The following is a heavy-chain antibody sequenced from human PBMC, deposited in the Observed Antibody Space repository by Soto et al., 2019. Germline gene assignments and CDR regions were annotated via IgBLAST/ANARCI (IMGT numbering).Heavy chain of an antibody. CDR1: DGSFNDYF. CDR3: ARQSTGYSVEVDY. J-gene: IGHJ4*02. CDR2: IRRSGST. V-gene: IGHV4-34*01. D-gene: IGHD6-13*01. Sequence: PSETLSLTCGVYDGSFNDYFWTWIRQPPGKGLEWVGEIRRSGSTYYNPSLESRVTMSVDTSKNQFSLKLTFVTAADTAVYYCARQSTGYSVEVDYWGQGTLVTVSS.